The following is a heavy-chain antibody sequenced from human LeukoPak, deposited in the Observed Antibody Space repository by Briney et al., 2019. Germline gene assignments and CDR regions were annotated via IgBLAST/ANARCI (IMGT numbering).Heavy chain of an antibody. D-gene: IGHD6-13*01. CDR3: ARFIASPGPDAFDI. CDR2: ISSSSTYI. J-gene: IGHJ3*02. Sequence: GGSLRLSCAASGFIFSSYNINWVRQAPGKGLEWVSSISSSSTYIYYADSVKGRFTISRDSARNSVYLQMNSLRADETAVYFCARFIASPGPDAFDIWGQGTLVTVSS. CDR1: GFIFSSYN. V-gene: IGHV3-21*01.